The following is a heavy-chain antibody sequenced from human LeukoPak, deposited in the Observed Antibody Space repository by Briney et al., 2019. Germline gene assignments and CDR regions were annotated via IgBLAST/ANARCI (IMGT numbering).Heavy chain of an antibody. Sequence: GALRLSCAASGFPFDDFTMHWFRQPPGRGLQWVSLITGDGGTTSYADSVKGRFTLSRDNSKNSLYLHMNSLRNEDTALYYCAKGHFGAGHYWGQGTLVTVSS. CDR1: GFPFDDFT. J-gene: IGHJ4*02. V-gene: IGHV3-43*02. CDR3: AKGHFGAGHY. D-gene: IGHD3-3*01. CDR2: ITGDGGTT.